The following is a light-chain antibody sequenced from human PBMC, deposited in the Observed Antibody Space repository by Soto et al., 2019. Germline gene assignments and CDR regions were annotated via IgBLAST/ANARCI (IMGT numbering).Light chain of an antibody. Sequence: EIVLTQSPATLSLSPGERATLSCGASQSVSSSYLAWYQQKPGLAPMLLIYDASSRDTGIPDRFSGSGSGTDFTLTISRLEPEDFAVYYCQQYGSSPPLTFGGGTKVEIK. CDR1: QSVSSSY. V-gene: IGKV3D-20*01. CDR3: QQYGSSPPLT. CDR2: DAS. J-gene: IGKJ4*01.